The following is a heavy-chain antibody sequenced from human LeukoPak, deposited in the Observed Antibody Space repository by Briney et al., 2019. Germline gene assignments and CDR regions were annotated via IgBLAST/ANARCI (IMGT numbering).Heavy chain of an antibody. CDR2: IYYSGST. D-gene: IGHD3-10*01. Sequence: SETLSLTCTVSGGSISSSSYYWGWIRQPPGKGLEWIGSIYYSGSTYYNPSLKSRVTISVDTSKNQFSLKLSSVTAADTAVYYCAATRLRITMVRGVIIRGQNWFDPWGQGTLVTVSS. CDR3: AATRLRITMVRGVIIRGQNWFDP. V-gene: IGHV4-39*07. J-gene: IGHJ5*02. CDR1: GGSISSSSYY.